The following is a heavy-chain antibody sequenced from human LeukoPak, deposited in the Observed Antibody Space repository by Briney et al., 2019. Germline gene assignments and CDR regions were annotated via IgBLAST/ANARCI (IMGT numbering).Heavy chain of an antibody. V-gene: IGHV1-46*01. D-gene: IGHD3-16*01. CDR2: INASDGRT. CDR3: ARGPQVYDIRDSTAAKIDY. CDR1: GYTFTSYY. Sequence: ASVKVSCKASGYTFTSYYTHWVRQAPGQGLEWMGIINASDGRTSYAQKFQGRVTMTRDMSTSTVYMELSSLRSEDTAVYYCARGPQVYDIRDSTAAKIDYWGQGTLVTVSS. J-gene: IGHJ4*02.